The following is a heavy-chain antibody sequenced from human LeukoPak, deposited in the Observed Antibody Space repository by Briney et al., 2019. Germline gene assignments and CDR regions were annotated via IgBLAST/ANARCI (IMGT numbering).Heavy chain of an antibody. CDR2: IRTKVNSYTT. D-gene: IGHD1-26*01. CDR1: GLTFSDYH. V-gene: IGHV3-72*01. J-gene: IGHJ3*02. CDR3: AFVGGYSGGNNILDI. Sequence: GGSLRLSCAASGLTFSDYHMDCVRQAPGKGLEWVARIRTKVNSYTTEYAASVRGRFTISRDDSKNPLYLQMNSLKTEDTAVYYCAFVGGYSGGNNILDIWGQGTMVSVSS.